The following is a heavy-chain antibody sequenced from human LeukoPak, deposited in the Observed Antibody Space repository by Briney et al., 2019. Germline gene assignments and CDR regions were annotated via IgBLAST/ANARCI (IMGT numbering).Heavy chain of an antibody. V-gene: IGHV4-39*07. Sequence: PSETLSLTCTVSGGSISSSSYYWGWIRQPPGKGLEWIGSIYYSGSTYYNPSLKSRVTISGDTSKNQFSLKLSSVTAADTAVYYCARGRYYYDSIRGLLNYYYCYMDVWGKGTTVTVSS. CDR1: GGSISSSSYY. D-gene: IGHD3-22*01. CDR3: ARGRYYYDSIRGLLNYYYCYMDV. CDR2: IYYSGST. J-gene: IGHJ6*03.